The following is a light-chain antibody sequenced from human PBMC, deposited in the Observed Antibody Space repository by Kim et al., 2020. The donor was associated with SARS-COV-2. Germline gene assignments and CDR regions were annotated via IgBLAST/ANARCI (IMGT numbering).Light chain of an antibody. Sequence: DIQMTQSPSTLSASVGDRVTITCRASQSISSWLAWYQQKPGKVPKFLIYKASSLESGVPSRFSGSGSGTEFTLTISSLQPDDFATYCCQQYISYPWTFGQGTKVDIK. CDR1: QSISSW. J-gene: IGKJ1*01. V-gene: IGKV1-5*03. CDR2: KAS. CDR3: QQYISYPWT.